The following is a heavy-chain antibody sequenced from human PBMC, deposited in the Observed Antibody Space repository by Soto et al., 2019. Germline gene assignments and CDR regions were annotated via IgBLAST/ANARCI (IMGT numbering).Heavy chain of an antibody. CDR1: GFTFSNYG. J-gene: IGHJ6*02. CDR3: AKSHTDYYYALDV. Sequence: QVQLVESGGGVVQPGRSLRLSCAASGFTFSNYGIHWVRQAPGKGLQWVAVTSYDGNKKDYADSVKGRFTISRDYSKNTVFLQLNGLRTEDTAVYYCAKSHTDYYYALDVWGQGTTVTVSS. CDR2: TSYDGNKK. V-gene: IGHV3-30*18.